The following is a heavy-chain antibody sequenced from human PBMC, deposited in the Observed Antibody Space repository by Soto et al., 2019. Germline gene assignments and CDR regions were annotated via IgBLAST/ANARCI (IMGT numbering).Heavy chain of an antibody. D-gene: IGHD5-18*01. J-gene: IGHJ4*02. CDR2: ISYDGSNK. Sequence: QVQLVESGGGVVQPGRSLGLSCAASGFTFSSYAMHWVRQAPGKGLEWVAVISYDGSNKYYADSVKGRFTISRDNSKNTLYLQMNSLRAEDTAVYYCARDQDSYGLFDYWGQGTLVTVSS. CDR1: GFTFSSYA. V-gene: IGHV3-30-3*01. CDR3: ARDQDSYGLFDY.